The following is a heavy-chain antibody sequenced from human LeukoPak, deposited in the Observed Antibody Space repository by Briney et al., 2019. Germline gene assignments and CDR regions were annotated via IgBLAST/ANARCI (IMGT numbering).Heavy chain of an antibody. CDR1: DGSISSGGYY. CDR2: IYYSGST. Sequence: SETLSLTCTVSDGSISSGGYYWSWIRQFPGKGLEWIGSIYYSGSTYYNPSLKSRLTISVDTSKNQFSLKLSSVTAADTAVYCCAAQSEYIYAFDYWGQGTLVTVSS. V-gene: IGHV4-31*03. D-gene: IGHD5-18*01. CDR3: AAQSEYIYAFDY. J-gene: IGHJ4*02.